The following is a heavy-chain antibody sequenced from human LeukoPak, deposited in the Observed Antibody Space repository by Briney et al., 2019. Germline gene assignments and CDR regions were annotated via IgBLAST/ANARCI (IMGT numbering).Heavy chain of an antibody. CDR2: IYYSGST. CDR1: GGSISSYY. Sequence: SETLSLTCTVSGGSISSYYWSWIRQPPGKGLEWIGYIYYSGSTYYNPSLKSRVTMSVDTSKNQFSLKLSSVTAADTAVYYCARDPASHIVVVTPYYFDYWGQGTLVTVPS. CDR3: ARDPASHIVVVTPYYFDY. V-gene: IGHV4-59*12. D-gene: IGHD2-21*02. J-gene: IGHJ4*02.